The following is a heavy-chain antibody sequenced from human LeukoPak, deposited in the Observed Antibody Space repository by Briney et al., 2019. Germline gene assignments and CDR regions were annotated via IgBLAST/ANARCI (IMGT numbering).Heavy chain of an antibody. CDR1: GGSFSGYY. CDR3: ARTLYSGYDATFDY. J-gene: IGHJ4*02. CDR2: INHSGST. D-gene: IGHD5-12*01. V-gene: IGHV4-34*01. Sequence: PSETLSLTCAVYGGSFSGYYWSWIRQPPGKGLEWIGEINHSGSTNYNPSLKSRVTISVDTSKNQFSLKLSSVTAADTAVYYCARTLYSGYDATFDYWGQGTLVTVSS.